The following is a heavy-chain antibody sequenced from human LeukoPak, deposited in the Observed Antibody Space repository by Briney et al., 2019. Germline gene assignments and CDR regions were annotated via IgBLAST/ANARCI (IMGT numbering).Heavy chain of an antibody. CDR2: IYSGGST. V-gene: IGHV3-66*01. CDR3: AKRRPAIYAFDI. CDR1: GFTVSSNY. D-gene: IGHD5-24*01. Sequence: GGSLRLSCAASGFTVSSNYMSWVRQAPGKGLEWVSVIYSGGSTYYADSVKGRFTISRDNSKNTLYLQMNSLRAEDTAVYYCAKRRPAIYAFDIWGQGTMVTVSS. J-gene: IGHJ3*02.